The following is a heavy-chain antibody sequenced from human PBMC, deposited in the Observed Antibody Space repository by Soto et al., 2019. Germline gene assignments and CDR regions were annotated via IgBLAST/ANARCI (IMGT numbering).Heavy chain of an antibody. CDR2: MNPNSGCT. CDR3: ARSLVSSGLSIVVAPASIGNWFDP. Sequence: GASVKVSCKASGYTFPGYYIHWVRQAPGQGLEWMGWMNPNSGCTQYAQKFQGRVTMTRDTPISTAYMELSRLRSDDTAVYFCARSLVSSGLSIVVAPASIGNWFDPWGQGTLVTVSS. V-gene: IGHV1-2*02. J-gene: IGHJ5*02. D-gene: IGHD2-2*01. CDR1: GYTFPGYY.